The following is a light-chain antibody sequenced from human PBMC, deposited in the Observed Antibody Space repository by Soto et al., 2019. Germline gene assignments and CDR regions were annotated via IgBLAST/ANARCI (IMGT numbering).Light chain of an antibody. V-gene: IGLV1-40*01. CDR1: SSNIGARFD. CDR3: QSYDSSLSGDVV. CDR2: GNT. J-gene: IGLJ2*01. Sequence: QSVLTQPPSVSGAPGQRVTISCTGSSSNIGARFDVHWYQQLPGTAPKLLIYGNTNRPSGVPDRFSASKSGTSASLAITGLQAEDEAEYYCQSYDSSLSGDVVFGGGTKLTVL.